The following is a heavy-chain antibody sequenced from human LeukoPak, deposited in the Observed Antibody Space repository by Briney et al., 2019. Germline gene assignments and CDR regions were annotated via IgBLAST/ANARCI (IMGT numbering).Heavy chain of an antibody. V-gene: IGHV1-69*13. D-gene: IGHD6-13*01. CDR3: ARGDIAADWFDP. Sequence: ASVKVSCKASGGTFSSYAISWVRQAPGQGLEWMGGIIPIFGTANYAQKFQGRVTITADESTSTAYMELSSLRSEDTAVYYCARGDIAADWFDPWGQGTLVTVSS. CDR2: IIPIFGTA. J-gene: IGHJ5*02. CDR1: GGTFSSYA.